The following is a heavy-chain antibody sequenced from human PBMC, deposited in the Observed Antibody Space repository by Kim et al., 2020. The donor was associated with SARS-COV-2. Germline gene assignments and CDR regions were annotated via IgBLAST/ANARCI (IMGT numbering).Heavy chain of an antibody. V-gene: IGHV1-2*02. CDR3: ARGDYCSGGSCYPN. D-gene: IGHD2-15*01. J-gene: IGHJ4*02. Sequence: AQKFQGRVTMTRDTSISTAYMELSRLRSDDTAVYYCARGDYCSGGSCYPNWGQGTLVTVSS.